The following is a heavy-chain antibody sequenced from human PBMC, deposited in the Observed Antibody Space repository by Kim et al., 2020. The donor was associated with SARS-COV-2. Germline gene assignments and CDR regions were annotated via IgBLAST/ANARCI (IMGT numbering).Heavy chain of an antibody. V-gene: IGHV3-23*01. CDR1: GFTFSAFA. CDR3: ANINWNSPLDY. J-gene: IGHJ4*02. D-gene: IGHD1-7*01. CDR2: ISGSGGTT. Sequence: GGSLRLSCAASGFTFSAFAMSWVRQAPGKGLEWVSEISGSGGTTYYADSVQGRFTISRDNSKNTLFLQMIRLRAEDTAVYYCANINWNSPLDYWGQGTLVSVSS.